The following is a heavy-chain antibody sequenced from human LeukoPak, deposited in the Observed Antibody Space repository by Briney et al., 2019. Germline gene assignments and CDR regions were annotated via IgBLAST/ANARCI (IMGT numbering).Heavy chain of an antibody. J-gene: IGHJ4*02. Sequence: SETLSLTCTVSGGSISSHYWSWIRQPPGKGREWLGYIYYSGSTNYNPSLKSRVTISVDTSKNQFSLKLGSVTAADTAVYYCARAGSGFDYWGPGTLVTVSS. CDR1: GGSISSHY. D-gene: IGHD3-22*01. V-gene: IGHV4-59*11. CDR2: IYYSGST. CDR3: ARAGSGFDY.